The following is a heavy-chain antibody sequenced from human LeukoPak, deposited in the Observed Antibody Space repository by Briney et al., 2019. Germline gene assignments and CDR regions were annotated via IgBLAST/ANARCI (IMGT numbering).Heavy chain of an antibody. CDR1: GGSISSSSYY. CDR3: ARDSDRAVRYYYGMDV. V-gene: IGHV4-39*07. CDR2: IYYSGST. Sequence: SETLSLTCTVSGGSISSSSYYWGWIRQPPGKGLEWIGSIYYSGSTYYNPSLKSRVTISVDTSKNQFSLKLSSVTAADTAVYYCARDSDRAVRYYYGMDVWGQGTTVTVSS. D-gene: IGHD3-22*01. J-gene: IGHJ6*02.